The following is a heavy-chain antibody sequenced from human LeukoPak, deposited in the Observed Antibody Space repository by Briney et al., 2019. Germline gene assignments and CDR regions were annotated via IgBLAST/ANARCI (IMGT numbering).Heavy chain of an antibody. J-gene: IGHJ4*02. Sequence: ASVKVSCKASGYTFTSYDINWVRQATGQGLEWMGWMNPNSGNTGYAQKFRGRVTITRNTSISTAYMELSSLRSEDTAVYYCARGYRGYSYDYVTTYFDYWGQGTLVTVSS. CDR2: MNPNSGNT. D-gene: IGHD5-18*01. CDR1: GYTFTSYD. CDR3: ARGYRGYSYDYVTTYFDY. V-gene: IGHV1-8*03.